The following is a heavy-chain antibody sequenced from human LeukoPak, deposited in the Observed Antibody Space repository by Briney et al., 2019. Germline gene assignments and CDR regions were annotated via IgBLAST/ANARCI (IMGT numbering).Heavy chain of an antibody. V-gene: IGHV3-7*01. CDR2: IKQDGSEK. CDR3: VRDRYDVLTGHNDAFDI. J-gene: IGHJ3*02. D-gene: IGHD3-9*01. Sequence: GGSLRLSCAASGFTFTTYWMSWVRQAPGKGLEWMANIKQDGSEKYYVDSVKGRFTISRDNAKNSLYLQMNSLRAEDTAVYYCVRDRYDVLTGHNDAFDIWGHGTLVAVSS. CDR1: GFTFTTYW.